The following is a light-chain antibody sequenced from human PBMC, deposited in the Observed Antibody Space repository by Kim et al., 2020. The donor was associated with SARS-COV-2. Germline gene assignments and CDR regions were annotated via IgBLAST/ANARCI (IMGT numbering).Light chain of an antibody. Sequence: QSALTQPASVSGSPGQSITISCTGTSSDVGGYNYVSWYQHHPGKAPKLMIYDVSKRPSGVSNRFSGSKSGNTASLTISGLQAEDEADYYCTSYTSSTIPLFGGGTQLTVL. J-gene: IGLJ2*01. V-gene: IGLV2-14*03. CDR2: DVS. CDR1: SSDVGGYNY. CDR3: TSYTSSTIPL.